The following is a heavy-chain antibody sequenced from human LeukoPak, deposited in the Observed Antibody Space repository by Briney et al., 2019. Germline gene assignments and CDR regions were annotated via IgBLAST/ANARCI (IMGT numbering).Heavy chain of an antibody. CDR2: IIPIFGTA. D-gene: IGHD3-9*01. CDR3: ARSRAVEWPTIFYYFDY. V-gene: IGHV1-69*05. Sequence: ASVKVSCKASGGTFSSYAISWVRQAPGQGLEWMGGIIPIFGTANYAQKFQGRVTITTDESTSTAYMELSSLRSEDTAVYYCARSRAVEWPTIFYYFDYWGQGTLDTVSS. CDR1: GGTFSSYA. J-gene: IGHJ4*02.